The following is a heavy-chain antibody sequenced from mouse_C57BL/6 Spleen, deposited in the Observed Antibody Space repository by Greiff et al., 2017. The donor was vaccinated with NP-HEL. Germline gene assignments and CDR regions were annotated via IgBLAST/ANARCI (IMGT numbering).Heavy chain of an antibody. D-gene: IGHD2-12*01. CDR3: ARGDDDAMDY. J-gene: IGHJ4*01. V-gene: IGHV5-4*03. Sequence: EVKLMESGGGLVKPGGSLKLSCAASGFTFSSYAMSWVRQTPEKRLEWVATISDGGSYTYYPDNVKGRFTISRDNAKNNLYLQISHLKSEDTAMYYCARGDDDAMDYWGQGTSVTVSS. CDR2: ISDGGSYT. CDR1: GFTFSSYA.